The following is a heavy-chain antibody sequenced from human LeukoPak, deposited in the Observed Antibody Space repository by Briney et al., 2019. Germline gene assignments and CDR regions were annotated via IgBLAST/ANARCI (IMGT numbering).Heavy chain of an antibody. Sequence: GGSLRLSCAASGFTVSSNYMSWVRQAPGKGLEWVSAISGSGGSTYYADSVKGRFTISRDNSKNTLYLQMNSLRAEDTAVYYCAKDPNSSGWNYYFDYWGQGTLVTVSS. D-gene: IGHD6-19*01. CDR2: ISGSGGST. J-gene: IGHJ4*02. CDR3: AKDPNSSGWNYYFDY. CDR1: GFTVSSNY. V-gene: IGHV3-23*01.